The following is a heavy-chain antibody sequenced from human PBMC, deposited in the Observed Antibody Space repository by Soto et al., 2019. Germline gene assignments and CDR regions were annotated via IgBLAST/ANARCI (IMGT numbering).Heavy chain of an antibody. CDR2: IWYDGSNK. J-gene: IGHJ3*02. D-gene: IGHD6-19*01. Sequence: QVQLVESGGGVVQPGRSLRLSCAASGFTFSSYGMHWVRQAPGKGLEWVAVIWYDGSNKYYADSVKGRFTISRDNSKNTLYLQMNSLRAEDTAVYYCARMADSSGWYGAFDIWGPGTMVTVSS. CDR3: ARMADSSGWYGAFDI. V-gene: IGHV3-33*01. CDR1: GFTFSSYG.